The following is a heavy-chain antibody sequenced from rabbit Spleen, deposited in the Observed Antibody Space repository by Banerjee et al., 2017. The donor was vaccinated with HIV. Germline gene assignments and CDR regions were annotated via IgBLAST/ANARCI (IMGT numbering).Heavy chain of an antibody. CDR2: IYTGSDNT. CDR1: GFSFSSGYD. Sequence: QSLEESGGDLVKPGASLTLTCTASGFSFSSGYDMCWVRQAPGKGLEWIGCIYTGSDNTYYATWAKGRFTISKTSTTTVTLQMTSLTAADTATYFCARDTGTSFSTYGMDLWGQGTLVTVS. J-gene: IGHJ6*01. V-gene: IGHV1S40*01. CDR3: ARDTGTSFSTYGMDL. D-gene: IGHD8-1*01.